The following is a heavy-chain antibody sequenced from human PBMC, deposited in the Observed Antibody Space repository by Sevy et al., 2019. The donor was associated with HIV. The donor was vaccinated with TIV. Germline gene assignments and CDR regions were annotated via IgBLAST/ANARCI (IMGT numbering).Heavy chain of an antibody. CDR3: GRTSPRGGFDH. J-gene: IGHJ4*02. CDR2: INPSDVST. V-gene: IGHV1-46*03. D-gene: IGHD3-16*01. Sequence: ASVKVSCKASGYTFTNYYMHWVRQAPGQGLEWMGIINPSDVSTVCAQKFQGRVTMTRDTSTSTVYMELSSLRSDDTAVYYCGRTSPRGGFDHWGQGALVTVSS. CDR1: GYTFTNYY.